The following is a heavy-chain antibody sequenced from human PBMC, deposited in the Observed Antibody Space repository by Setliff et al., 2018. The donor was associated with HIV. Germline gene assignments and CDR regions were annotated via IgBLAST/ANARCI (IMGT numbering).Heavy chain of an antibody. CDR3: ARQAWHYDRDGYFIDY. CDR1: GGSASNSRYY. CDR2: IHYNERT. V-gene: IGHV4-39*01. D-gene: IGHD3-22*01. J-gene: IGHJ4*02. Sequence: PSETLSLTCTVSGGSASNSRYYWAWIRQPPGKGLEYIGSIHYNERTYYNPSLKSRVAISIDTSKNQFSLNLTSVTAADTAVYYCARQAWHYDRDGYFIDYWGQGMLVTVSS.